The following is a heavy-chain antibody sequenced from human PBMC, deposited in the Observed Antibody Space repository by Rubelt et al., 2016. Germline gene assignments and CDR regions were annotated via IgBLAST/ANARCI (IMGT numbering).Heavy chain of an antibody. CDR3: ARDPFSGGYAAFDI. CDR2: IKDDGSEQ. CDR1: GFSFNTYW. D-gene: IGHD3-16*01. Sequence: EVQLLESGGGLVQPGGCLRLSCAASGFSFNTYWMTWVRQAPGQGLEWVTNIKDDGSEQVYVDSVKGRFTISRDNAQNSLYLQMSSLRAEDTAVYYCARDPFSGGYAAFDIWGQGTMVTVSS. V-gene: IGHV3-7*01. J-gene: IGHJ3*02.